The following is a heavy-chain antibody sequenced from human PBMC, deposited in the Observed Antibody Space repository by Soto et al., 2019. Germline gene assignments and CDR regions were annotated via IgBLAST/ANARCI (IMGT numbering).Heavy chain of an antibody. Sequence: DVQLVESGGGLMQPGGSLRLSCAASGLTVSGKKYVAWVRQAPGKGLEWVSALYDVDGSFYSDSVKGRFTTSSDSSKTTVYLQMNDLRPADTAVYYCATWHERHHAYDVWGQGKTVTVSS. CDR1: GLTVSGKKY. CDR2: LYDVDGS. D-gene: IGHD1-1*01. V-gene: IGHV3-53*01. J-gene: IGHJ3*01. CDR3: ATWHERHHAYDV.